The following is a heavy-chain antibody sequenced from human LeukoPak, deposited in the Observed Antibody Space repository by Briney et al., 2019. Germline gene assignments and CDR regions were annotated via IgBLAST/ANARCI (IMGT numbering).Heavy chain of an antibody. J-gene: IGHJ4*02. CDR2: IYYSGST. D-gene: IGHD4-17*01. CDR3: ARENHDYGDFSFFDY. CDR1: GGSISSYY. Sequence: SETLSLTCTVSGGSISSYYWSWIRQPPGEGLEWIGHIYYSGSTNYNPSLKSRVTISVDTSKNQFSLKLSSVTAADTAVYYCARENHDYGDFSFFDYWGQGTLVTVSS. V-gene: IGHV4-59*01.